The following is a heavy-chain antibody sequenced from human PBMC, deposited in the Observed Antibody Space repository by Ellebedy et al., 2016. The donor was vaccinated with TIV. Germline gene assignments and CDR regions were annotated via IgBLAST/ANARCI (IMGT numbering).Heavy chain of an antibody. CDR3: AKDRFPYYDSSGSTGYFDC. D-gene: IGHD3-22*01. CDR2: INTDRGDT. CDR1: GYSFTGYY. Sequence: AASVKVSCKASGYSFTGYYIHWVRQAPGQGLEWMGWINTDRGDTKYPQSFQVRVSMTRDTSSSTAYMELSGLTSEDTAIYNCAKDRFPYYDSSGSTGYFDCWGQGTLVTVSS. J-gene: IGHJ4*02. V-gene: IGHV1-2*02.